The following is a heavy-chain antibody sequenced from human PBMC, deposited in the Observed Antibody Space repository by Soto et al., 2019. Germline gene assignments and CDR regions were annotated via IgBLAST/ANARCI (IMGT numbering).Heavy chain of an antibody. V-gene: IGHV3-53*04. Sequence: EVQLVESGGGLVQPGGSLRLSCAASGFTVSSNYMSWVRQAPGKGLEWVSVIYSDGSTYYADSVTGRSTISTHNSKNTLYLQMNSLRAEDTAVYYCARDPYYDSSGYLASNGMDVWGQGTTVTVSS. CDR3: ARDPYYDSSGYLASNGMDV. J-gene: IGHJ6*02. CDR1: GFTVSSNY. D-gene: IGHD3-22*01. CDR2: IYSDGST.